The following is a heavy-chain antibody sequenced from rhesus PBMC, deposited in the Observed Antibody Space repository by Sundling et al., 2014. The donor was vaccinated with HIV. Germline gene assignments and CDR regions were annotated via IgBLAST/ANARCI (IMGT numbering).Heavy chain of an antibody. CDR2: IIPLVGFT. V-gene: IGHV1-198*02. D-gene: IGHD1-20*01. Sequence: QVQLVQSGAEVKKPGASVKISCKASGFTFGSYAINWVRQAPGQGLEWMGVIIPLVGFTNYAEKFQGRVTITADTSTSTAYMELSSLRSEDTAVYYCARAPDSWNNVFGYYYGLDSWGQGVVVTVSS. CDR3: ARAPDSWNNVFGYYYGLDS. CDR1: GFTFGSYA. J-gene: IGHJ6*01.